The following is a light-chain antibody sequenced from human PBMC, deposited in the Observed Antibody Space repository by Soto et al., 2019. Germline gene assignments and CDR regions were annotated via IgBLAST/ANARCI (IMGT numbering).Light chain of an antibody. CDR1: NSDVGRYNF. CDR2: AVS. CDR3: CSSGGSPTYV. V-gene: IGLV2-11*01. Sequence: QSVLTQPRSVSGSPGQSVTISCTGTNSDVGRYNFVSWYQQLPGKAPKLLIPAVSQRPSGVPDRFSGSKSGNTASPTISGLKVEDEADYYCCSSGGSPTYVFGTGTKVTVL. J-gene: IGLJ1*01.